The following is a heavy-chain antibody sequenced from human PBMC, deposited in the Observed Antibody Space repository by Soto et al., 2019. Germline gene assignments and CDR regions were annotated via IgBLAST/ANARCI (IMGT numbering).Heavy chain of an antibody. J-gene: IGHJ4*02. CDR1: GFTFSSYA. CDR3: ARWRSGSYYCFDY. CDR2: ISYDGSNK. V-gene: IGHV3-30-3*01. Sequence: QVQLVESGGGVVQPGRSLRLSCAASGFTFSSYAMHWVRQAPGKGPEWVAVISYDGSNKYYADSVKGRFTISRDNSKNTLYLQMNSLRAEDTAVYYCARWRSGSYYCFDYWGQGTLVTVSS. D-gene: IGHD1-26*01.